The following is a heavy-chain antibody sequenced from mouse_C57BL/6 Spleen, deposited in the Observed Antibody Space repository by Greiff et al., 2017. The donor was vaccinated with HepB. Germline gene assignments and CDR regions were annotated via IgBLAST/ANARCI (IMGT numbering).Heavy chain of an antibody. CDR3: ARYGYSVWDAMDY. CDR2: IDPNSGGT. J-gene: IGHJ4*01. D-gene: IGHD2-2*01. Sequence: QVQLQQPGAELVKPGASVKLSCKASGYTFTSYWMHWVKQRPGRGLEWIGRIDPNSGGTKYNEKFKSKATLTVDKPSSTAYMQLSSLTSEDSAVYDCARYGYSVWDAMDYWGQGTSVTVSS. CDR1: GYTFTSYW. V-gene: IGHV1-72*01.